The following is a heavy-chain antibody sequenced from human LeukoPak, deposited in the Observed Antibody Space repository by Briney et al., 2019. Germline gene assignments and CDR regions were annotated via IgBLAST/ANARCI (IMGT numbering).Heavy chain of an antibody. J-gene: IGHJ4*02. CDR1: GFTFSSYW. D-gene: IGHD2-2*01. Sequence: PGGSLRLSCAASGFTFSSYWMSWVRQAPGKGLEWVANIKKDGSEKNHVDSVKGRFTISRDNAKSSLYLQMNSLRVEDTAVYYCAREGRVVIVPATWGQGALVTVSS. V-gene: IGHV3-7*01. CDR2: IKKDGSEK. CDR3: AREGRVVIVPAT.